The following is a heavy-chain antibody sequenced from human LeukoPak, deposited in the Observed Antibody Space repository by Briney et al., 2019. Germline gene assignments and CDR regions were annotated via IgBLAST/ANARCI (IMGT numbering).Heavy chain of an antibody. Sequence: ASVKVSCKASGYTFTSYDINWVRQATGQGLEWMGWLNPTSGNTGCAQKFQGRVTMTRNTSISTAYMELSSLRSEDTAVYYCARGSPGGYCSGGSCLFFDSWGQGTLVTVSS. CDR1: GYTFTSYD. J-gene: IGHJ4*02. D-gene: IGHD2-15*01. CDR2: LNPTSGNT. V-gene: IGHV1-8*01. CDR3: ARGSPGGYCSGGSCLFFDS.